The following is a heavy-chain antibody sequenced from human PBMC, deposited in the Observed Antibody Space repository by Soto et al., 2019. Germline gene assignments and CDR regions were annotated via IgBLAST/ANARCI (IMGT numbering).Heavy chain of an antibody. V-gene: IGHV4-31*03. CDR3: AREWPHYFHQ. Sequence: QVQLQESGPGLVKPSQTLSLTCSVSGGSISDYGYYWSWIRQHPGKGLEWIGYIYYSGNTHYNPSLKSRVTLSVDTSKNQFSLRLSSVTAADTAVYYCAREWPHYFHQWGQGTLVTVSS. CDR1: GGSISDYGYY. D-gene: IGHD5-12*01. J-gene: IGHJ1*01. CDR2: IYYSGNT.